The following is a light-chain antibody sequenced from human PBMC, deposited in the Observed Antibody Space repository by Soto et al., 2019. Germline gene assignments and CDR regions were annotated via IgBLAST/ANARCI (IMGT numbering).Light chain of an antibody. CDR2: WAS. CDR3: QQYYSTSLT. J-gene: IGKJ3*01. Sequence: DIVMTQSPDSLAVSLGERATINCKSSQSVLYSSNNKNYLAWYQQKPGQPPKLLIYWASTRESGVPDRFSGSGSGTDFTLTISSLQAEDVAVSYCQQYYSTSLTFGPGTKVDIK. CDR1: QSVLYSSNNKNY. V-gene: IGKV4-1*01.